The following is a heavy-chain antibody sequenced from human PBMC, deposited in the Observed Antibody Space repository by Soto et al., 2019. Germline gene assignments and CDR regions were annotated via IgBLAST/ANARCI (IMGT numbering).Heavy chain of an antibody. CDR2: IYYSGST. V-gene: IGHV4-31*03. Sequence: SETLSLTCTVSGGSISSGGYYWSWIRQHPGKGLEWIGYIYYSGSTYYDPSLKSRVTISVDTSKNQFSLKLSSVTAADTAVYHCARAPYDYGDYDPADNWYSYYGRDGWGKGTMVTVAS. D-gene: IGHD4-17*01. CDR3: ARAPYDYGDYDPADNWYSYYGRDG. J-gene: IGHJ6*04. CDR1: GGSISSGGYY.